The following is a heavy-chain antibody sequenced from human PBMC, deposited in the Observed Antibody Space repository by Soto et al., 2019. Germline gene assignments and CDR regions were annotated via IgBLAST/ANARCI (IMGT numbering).Heavy chain of an antibody. D-gene: IGHD4-17*01. CDR3: ARGDATKIVVTTYYGMDV. Sequence: QVQLVQSGAEVKMPGSSVKVSCKASGGSLSNYGISWVRQAPGQGLEWMGGIIPVFGTANYAQKFQGRVTITADESTSIVYMDVTSLRSEDTAVYYCARGDATKIVVTTYYGMDVWGQGTTVTVSS. J-gene: IGHJ6*02. CDR2: IIPVFGTA. CDR1: GGSLSNYG. V-gene: IGHV1-69*12.